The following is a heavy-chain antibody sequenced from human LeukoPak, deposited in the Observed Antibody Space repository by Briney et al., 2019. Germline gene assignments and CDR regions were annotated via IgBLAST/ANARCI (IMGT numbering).Heavy chain of an antibody. CDR2: ISGSGASI. D-gene: IGHD3-10*01. Sequence: GGSLRLSCAASGFTFSSYAMSWVRQAPGKGLEWVSSISGSGASIYYADSVKGRFTISRDNSKNTYLQMNSLRAEDSAMYYCARALTVVRNPHFHYWGRGTLVTLSS. CDR1: GFTFSSYA. CDR3: ARALTVVRNPHFHY. V-gene: IGHV3-23*01. J-gene: IGHJ4*02.